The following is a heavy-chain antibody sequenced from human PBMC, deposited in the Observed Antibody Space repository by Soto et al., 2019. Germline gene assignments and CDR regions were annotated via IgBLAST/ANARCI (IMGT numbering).Heavy chain of an antibody. Sequence: EVPLVESGGGLIQPGGSLRLSCAASGFTVSSHYMSWVRQAPGKGLEWVSVIYSGGSTYYADSVKRRFTISRDNSKNTLYLQTNSLRAEDKAVYYCAREVAQYWGQGTLVTVSS. CDR1: GFTVSSHY. D-gene: IGHD2-15*01. V-gene: IGHV3-53*01. CDR3: AREVAQY. CDR2: IYSGGST. J-gene: IGHJ4*02.